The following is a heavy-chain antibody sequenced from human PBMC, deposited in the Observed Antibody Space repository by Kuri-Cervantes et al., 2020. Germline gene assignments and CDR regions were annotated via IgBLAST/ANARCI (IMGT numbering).Heavy chain of an antibody. Sequence: GESLKISCAASGFTFSDYYMSWIRQAPGKGLEWVSSISSSNSYIYYADSVKGRFTISRDNAKNSLYLQMNSLRAEDTAVYYCARVRVAVAGIIDYWGQGTLVTVSS. CDR3: ARVRVAVAGIIDY. D-gene: IGHD6-19*01. CDR2: ISSSNSYI. V-gene: IGHV3-11*06. CDR1: GFTFSDYY. J-gene: IGHJ4*02.